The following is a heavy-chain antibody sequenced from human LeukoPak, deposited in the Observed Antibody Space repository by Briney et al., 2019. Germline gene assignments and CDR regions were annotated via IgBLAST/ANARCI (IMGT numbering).Heavy chain of an antibody. CDR3: ARDRLWGAAAGRRRDAFDI. D-gene: IGHD6-13*01. J-gene: IGHJ3*02. Sequence: ASMNVSCKASGYTFTNFIINWVRQAPGQGLEWMGWISAYNDNTSYAQMFQDRVTMSTDTSTSTAYMELRSLRFDDTAVYYCARDRLWGAAAGRRRDAFDIWGQGTMVTVSS. CDR1: GYTFTNFI. V-gene: IGHV1-18*01. CDR2: ISAYNDNT.